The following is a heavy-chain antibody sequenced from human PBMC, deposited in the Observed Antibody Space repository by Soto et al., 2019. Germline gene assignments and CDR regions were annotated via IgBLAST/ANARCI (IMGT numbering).Heavy chain of an antibody. CDR1: GFTFSSYS. J-gene: IGHJ6*02. Sequence: GGSLRLSCAASGFTFSSYSMNWVRQAPGKGLEWVSYFSSSSSTIYYADSVKGRFTISRDNAKNSLYLQMNSLRDEDTAVYYCARHRNISTLSPGASVANDYGVDVLGQGPTVTVS. D-gene: IGHD1-26*01. V-gene: IGHV3-48*02. CDR2: FSSSSSTI. CDR3: ARHRNISTLSPGASVANDYGVDV.